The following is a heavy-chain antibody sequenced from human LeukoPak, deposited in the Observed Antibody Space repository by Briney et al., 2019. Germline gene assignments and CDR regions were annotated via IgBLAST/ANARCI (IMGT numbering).Heavy chain of an antibody. Sequence: PGRSLRLSCAASGFTFSSYGMHWVPQAPGKGLEGVAVIWYDGSNKYYADSVKGRFTISRDNSKNTLYLQMNSLRAEDTAVYYRARERCGGDCYTFDYWGQGTLVTVSS. V-gene: IGHV3-33*01. J-gene: IGHJ4*02. CDR2: IWYDGSNK. D-gene: IGHD2-21*02. CDR3: ARERCGGDCYTFDY. CDR1: GFTFSSYG.